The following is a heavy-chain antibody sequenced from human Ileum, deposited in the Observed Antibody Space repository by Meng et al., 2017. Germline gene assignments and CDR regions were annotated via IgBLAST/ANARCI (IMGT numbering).Heavy chain of an antibody. CDR3: ATCIRGRPWFDP. V-gene: IGHV4-39*07. Sequence: QPQLQESGPGLVKPSETLSLTCTVSGGSISSNSYFWGWIRQPPGKGLEWIGGFYYSGSTYYKSSLKSRVTISGDTSKNQFSLKLSSVTAADTAVYYCATCIRGRPWFDPWGQGTLVTVSS. J-gene: IGHJ5*02. CDR1: GGSISSNSYF. CDR2: FYYSGST. D-gene: IGHD1-14*01.